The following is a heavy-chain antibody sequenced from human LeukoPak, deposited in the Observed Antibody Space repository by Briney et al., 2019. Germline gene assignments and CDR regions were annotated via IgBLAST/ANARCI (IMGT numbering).Heavy chain of an antibody. J-gene: IGHJ1*01. Sequence: GGSLRLSCAASGFTLGSYAMSWVRQAPGKGLEWVSSSLDGTTFYAVSVKGRFTISRDSSKNTLYLQMNSLRAEDTAVYYRYGANAEHWGQGTLVTVSS. D-gene: IGHD4-23*01. CDR2: SLDGTT. CDR3: YGANAEH. CDR1: GFTLGSYA. V-gene: IGHV3-23*01.